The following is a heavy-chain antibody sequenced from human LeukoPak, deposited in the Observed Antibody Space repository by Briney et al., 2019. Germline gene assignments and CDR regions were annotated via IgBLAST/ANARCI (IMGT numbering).Heavy chain of an antibody. CDR2: INHSGST. Sequence: TSETLSLTCAVYGGSFSGYYWSWIRQPPGKGLEWIGEINHSGSTNYNPSLKSRVTISVDTSKNQFSLKLSSVTAADTAVYYCARTSPQYHNAFDIWGQGTMVTVSS. CDR3: ARTSPQYHNAFDI. CDR1: GGSFSGYY. V-gene: IGHV4-34*01. D-gene: IGHD4-11*01. J-gene: IGHJ3*02.